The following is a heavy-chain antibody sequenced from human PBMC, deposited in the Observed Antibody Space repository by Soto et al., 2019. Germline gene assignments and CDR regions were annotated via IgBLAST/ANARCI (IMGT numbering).Heavy chain of an antibody. J-gene: IGHJ4*02. D-gene: IGHD3-16*02. CDR2: INHSGST. V-gene: IGHV4-34*01. CDR3: ARGDDYIWGSYRYTPFFPFDY. CDR1: GGSFSGYY. Sequence: SETLSLTCAVYGGSFSGYYWSWIRQPPGKGLEWIGEINHSGSTNYNPSLKSRVTISVDTSKNQFSLKLSSVTAADTAVYYCARGDDYIWGSYRYTPFFPFDYRGQGTLVTVSS.